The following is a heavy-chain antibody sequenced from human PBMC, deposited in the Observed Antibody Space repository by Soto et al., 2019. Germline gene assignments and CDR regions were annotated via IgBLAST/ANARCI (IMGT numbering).Heavy chain of an antibody. V-gene: IGHV4-30-4*01. J-gene: IGHJ4*02. CDR2: IYYGGST. D-gene: IGHD5-12*01. CDR1: GGSISSGDYY. CDR3: ARQRSGGYDWSHFDY. Sequence: PSETLSLTCTVSGGSISSGDYYWSWIRQPPGKGLEWIGYIYYGGSTYYNPSLKSRVTISVDTSKNQFSLKLSSVTAADTAVYYCARQRSGGYDWSHFDYWGQGTLVTVSS.